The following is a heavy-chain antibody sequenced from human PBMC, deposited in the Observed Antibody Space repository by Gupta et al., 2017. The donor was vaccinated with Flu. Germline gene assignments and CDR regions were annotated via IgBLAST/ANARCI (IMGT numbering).Heavy chain of an antibody. Sequence: EVQLVESGGGLVKPGGSLRLPCAASGFTFSNAWMRWVRQAPGKGLEWVGRIKSKSDGGTTDYAAPVKGRFTISRDDSKNTLYLQMNSLKTEDTAVYYCTTDSAGTRGPVWFDYWGQGTLVTVSS. D-gene: IGHD1-14*01. CDR2: IKSKSDGGTT. J-gene: IGHJ4*02. CDR3: TTDSAGTRGPVWFDY. V-gene: IGHV3-15*01. CDR1: GFTFSNAW.